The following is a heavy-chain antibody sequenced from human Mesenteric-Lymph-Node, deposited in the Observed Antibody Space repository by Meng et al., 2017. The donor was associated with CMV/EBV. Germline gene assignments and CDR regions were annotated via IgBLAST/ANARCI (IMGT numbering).Heavy chain of an antibody. CDR1: GFTFSSYW. J-gene: IGHJ4*02. V-gene: IGHV3-74*01. Sequence: GGSLRLSCAASGFTFSSYWMHWVRQAPGKGLVWVSRINSDGSSTSYADSVKGRFTISRDNAKNTLYLQMNSLRAEDTAVYYCARVDYCSGGSCYSGMDYWGQGTLVTVSS. D-gene: IGHD2-15*01. CDR2: INSDGSST. CDR3: ARVDYCSGGSCYSGMDY.